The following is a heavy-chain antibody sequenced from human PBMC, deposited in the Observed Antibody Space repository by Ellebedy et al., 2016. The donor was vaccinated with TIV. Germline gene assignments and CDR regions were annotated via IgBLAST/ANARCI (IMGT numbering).Heavy chain of an antibody. CDR2: ISYDGSNK. CDR1: GFSFSNYG. Sequence: GGSLRLSCAASGFSFSNYGMHWVRQAPGKGLEWVAVISYDGSNKYYGDSVKGRLTISRDNSKNTLYLQMNSLRVEDTAVYYCARVSSGYYHMTNIDYWGQGTLVTVSS. CDR3: ARVSSGYYHMTNIDY. V-gene: IGHV3-30*03. D-gene: IGHD3-22*01. J-gene: IGHJ4*02.